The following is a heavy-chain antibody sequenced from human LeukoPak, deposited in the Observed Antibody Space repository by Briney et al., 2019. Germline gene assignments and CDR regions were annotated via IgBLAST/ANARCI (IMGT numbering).Heavy chain of an antibody. J-gene: IGHJ4*02. CDR1: GGSFSGYY. V-gene: IGHV4-34*01. CDR2: INHSGST. CDR3: ARDQLVRGHGFDY. D-gene: IGHD6-13*01. Sequence: SETLSLTCAVYGGSFSGYYWSWIRQPPGKGLEWIGEINHSGSTNYNPSLKSRVTISVDTSKNQFSLKLSSVTAADTAVYYCARDQLVRGHGFDYWGQGTLVTVSS.